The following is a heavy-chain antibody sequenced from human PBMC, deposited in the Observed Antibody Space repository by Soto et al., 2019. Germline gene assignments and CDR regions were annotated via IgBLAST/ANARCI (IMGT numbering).Heavy chain of an antibody. CDR2: IHYRANS. CDR3: ARPLQLAVSGFDP. J-gene: IGHJ5*02. D-gene: IGHD3-3*02. CDR1: GDSISSSSYY. Sequence: SETLSLTCGVSGDSISSSSYYWAWIRQPPGKGLEWIGSIHYRANSYYSPSLKSRITISVDTSKNQISLRLSSVTAADTAVYYCARPLQLAVSGFDPWGQGTLVTVSS. V-gene: IGHV4-39*01.